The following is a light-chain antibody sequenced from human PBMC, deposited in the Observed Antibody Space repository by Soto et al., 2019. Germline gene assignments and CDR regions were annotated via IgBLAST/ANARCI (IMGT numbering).Light chain of an antibody. Sequence: EIVMTQSPASLSVSPGETATLSCRASQSISNSLAWYQQKPGQAPSLLIYGASTRATGIPARFSGSGSGTELTLTISSLQSEVSALYYCQQYNNWPPRTFGQGTKLEIK. V-gene: IGKV3-15*01. J-gene: IGKJ2*01. CDR1: QSISNS. CDR2: GAS. CDR3: QQYNNWPPRT.